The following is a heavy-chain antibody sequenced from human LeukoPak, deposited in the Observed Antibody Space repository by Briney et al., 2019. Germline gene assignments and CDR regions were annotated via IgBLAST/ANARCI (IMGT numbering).Heavy chain of an antibody. CDR3: ARAKWLVTPFDY. D-gene: IGHD6-19*01. CDR2: ISSSSSYT. Sequence: GGSLRLSCAASGFTFSDYYMSWIRQAPGKGLEWVSYISSSSSYTNYADSVKGRFTISRDNAKNSLYLQMSSLRAEGTAVYYCARAKWLVTPFDYWGQGTLVTVSS. CDR1: GFTFSDYY. V-gene: IGHV3-11*05. J-gene: IGHJ4*02.